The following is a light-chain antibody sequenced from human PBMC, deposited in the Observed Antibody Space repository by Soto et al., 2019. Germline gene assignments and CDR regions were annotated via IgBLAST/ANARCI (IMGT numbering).Light chain of an antibody. CDR1: QSVLNSSNNKNY. J-gene: IGKJ4*01. CDR3: QQYYSLPLT. CDR2: WAS. V-gene: IGKV4-1*01. Sequence: DVVMTQSPDSLAVSLGERATINCKSSQSVLNSSNNKNYLAWYQQKPGQPPKLLIYWASTRESGVPDRFGGSGSGTDFTLTIVSLQAEDVAVYYCQQYYSLPLTFAGGTKVEIK.